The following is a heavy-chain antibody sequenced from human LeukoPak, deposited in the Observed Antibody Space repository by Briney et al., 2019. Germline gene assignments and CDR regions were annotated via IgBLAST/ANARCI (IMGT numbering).Heavy chain of an antibody. CDR1: VFNFSSYG. CDR2: LCYDGSNK. Sequence: PGRSLRLSCAASVFNFSSYGMHWVPQAPGKGLEWVALLCYDGSNKYYAHSVKGRFTISRDNSKNTLYLQMNSLRAEDTAVYYCARDGLRAAGTHFDYWGQGTLVTVSS. J-gene: IGHJ4*02. D-gene: IGHD6-13*01. V-gene: IGHV3-33*01. CDR3: ARDGLRAAGTHFDY.